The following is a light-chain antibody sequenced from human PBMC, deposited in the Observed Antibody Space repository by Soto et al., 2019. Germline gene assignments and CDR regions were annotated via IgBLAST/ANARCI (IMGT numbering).Light chain of an antibody. Sequence: DIQMTQSPSSLSASVGDRVTITCRASQGIGNYLAWFQQKAGKAPKSLIYGASSLQSGAPSKFTGSASGTDFTLTISSLQPEDSATYYCQQYSSYPLTFGGGTKVEIK. CDR3: QQYSSYPLT. CDR2: GAS. CDR1: QGIGNY. J-gene: IGKJ4*01. V-gene: IGKV1-16*02.